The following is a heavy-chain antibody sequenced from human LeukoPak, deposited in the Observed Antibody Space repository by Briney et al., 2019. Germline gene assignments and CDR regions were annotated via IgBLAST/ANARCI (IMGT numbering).Heavy chain of an antibody. Sequence: GGSLRLSCAASGFTFSSYEMNWVRQAPGKGLEWVSYISSSGSTIYYADSVKGRFTISRDNAKNSLYLQMNSLRAEDTAVYYRARAGPMIVVPDAFDIWGQGTMVTVSS. CDR2: ISSSGSTI. V-gene: IGHV3-48*03. D-gene: IGHD3-22*01. CDR1: GFTFSSYE. CDR3: ARAGPMIVVPDAFDI. J-gene: IGHJ3*02.